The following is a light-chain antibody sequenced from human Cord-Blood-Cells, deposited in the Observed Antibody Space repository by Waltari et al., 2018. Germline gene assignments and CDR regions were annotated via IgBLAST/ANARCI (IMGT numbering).Light chain of an antibody. CDR3: QQSYSTPPWT. J-gene: IGKJ1*01. Sequence: DIQMTQSPSSLPASVGDRVTITCRASQRISSYLNWYQQKPGKAPKLLIYAASSLQSGVPSRFSGSGSGTDFTLTISSLQPEDFATYYCQQSYSTPPWTFGQGTKVEIK. CDR2: AAS. CDR1: QRISSY. V-gene: IGKV1-39*01.